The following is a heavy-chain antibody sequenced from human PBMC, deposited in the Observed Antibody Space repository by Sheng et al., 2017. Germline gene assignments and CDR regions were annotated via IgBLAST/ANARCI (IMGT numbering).Heavy chain of an antibody. V-gene: IGHV1-8*01. J-gene: IGHJ4*03. CDR3: AXGYPSDF. CDR2: MDPKSGMT. Sequence: QVQLVQSGAEVRNPGASVRVSCKASGYMFSSYYINWVRQATGQGLEWMGWMDPKSGMTDYGQRFQGRVTITSNTSTNTAYMELSSLRADDTAMYFCAXGYPSDFWGLG. CDR1: GYMFSSYY.